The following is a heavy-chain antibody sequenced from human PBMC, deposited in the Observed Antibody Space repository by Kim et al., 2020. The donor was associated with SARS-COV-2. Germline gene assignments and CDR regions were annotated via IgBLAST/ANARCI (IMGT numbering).Heavy chain of an antibody. J-gene: IGHJ5*02. CDR3: ARERIFNWYTGWFDP. CDR1: GGSFRGYY. D-gene: IGHD1-1*01. V-gene: IGHV4-34*01. CDR2: INHSGST. Sequence: SETLSLTCAVYGGSFRGYYWSWIRQPPGKGLEWIGEINHSGSTNYNPSLKSRVTISVDTSRNQFSLKVTSVTAADTAVYYCARERIFNWYTGWFDPWGQGTLVTVSS.